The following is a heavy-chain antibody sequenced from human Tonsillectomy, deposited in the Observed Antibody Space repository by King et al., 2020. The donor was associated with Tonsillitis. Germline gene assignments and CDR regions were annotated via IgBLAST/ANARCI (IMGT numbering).Heavy chain of an antibody. Sequence: VQLVESGAEVKKPGASVKISCKASGYTFSDYYIHWVLQAPGQGLEWMVLISPNSGGTHYAQKFQGRVTMTRDTSIITAYMEVNSLRSDDTAVYYCARDEIVATPSGSAFDLWGQGTMVTVSS. J-gene: IGHJ3*01. D-gene: IGHD3-10*01. V-gene: IGHV1-2*02. CDR3: ARDEIVATPSGSAFDL. CDR2: ISPNSGGT. CDR1: GYTFSDYY.